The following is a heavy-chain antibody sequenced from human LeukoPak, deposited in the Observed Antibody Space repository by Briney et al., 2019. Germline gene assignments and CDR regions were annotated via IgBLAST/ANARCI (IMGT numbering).Heavy chain of an antibody. CDR3: ARGIMGVPEYYFDY. CDR1: GGSISSGGYY. J-gene: IGHJ4*02. CDR2: IYYSGTP. V-gene: IGHV4-31*01. D-gene: IGHD3-16*01. Sequence: TLSLTCTVSGGSISSGGYYWSWVRQHPGRGREWIGYIYYSGTPYYNPSLNSPVTISVDTSKNQFSLKLSSVTAADTAVYYCARGIMGVPEYYFDYWGQGTLVTVSS.